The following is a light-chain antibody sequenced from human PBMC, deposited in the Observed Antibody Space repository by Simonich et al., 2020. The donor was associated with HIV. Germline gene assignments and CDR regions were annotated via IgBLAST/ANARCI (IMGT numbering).Light chain of an antibody. CDR2: GAS. CDR1: QSVSSN. J-gene: IGKJ1*01. Sequence: EIVMTQSPATLSVSPGERATLSCRASQSVSSNLAWYRQRPGQAPRLLIYGASTRATGIPARFSGSGSGTEFTLTISSLQAEDVAVYYCQHYSNAPRTFGQGTKVEIK. CDR3: QHYSNAPRT. V-gene: IGKV3-15*01.